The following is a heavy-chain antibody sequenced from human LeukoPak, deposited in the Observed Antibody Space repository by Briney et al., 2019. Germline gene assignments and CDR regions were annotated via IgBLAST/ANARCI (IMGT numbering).Heavy chain of an antibody. CDR1: GFAFSNYA. Sequence: PGGSLRLSCTASGFAFSNYAMSWVRQAPGKGLEWVSGIDNSGGSTYYADSVKGRFTISRDNSKNTLYLQVNSLRTEDTSVYYCAKGLGPVRYYFDYWGQGTLVTVSS. CDR3: AKGLGPVRYYFDY. V-gene: IGHV3-23*01. CDR2: IDNSGGST. J-gene: IGHJ4*02.